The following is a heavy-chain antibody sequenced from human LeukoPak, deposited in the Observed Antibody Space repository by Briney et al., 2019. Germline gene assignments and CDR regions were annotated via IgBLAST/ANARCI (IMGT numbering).Heavy chain of an antibody. J-gene: IGHJ4*02. Sequence: GGSLRLSCAASGFTFSSYAMHWVRQAPGKELEWVAVISYDGSNKYYADSVKGRFTISRDNSKNTLYLQMNSLRAEDTAVYYCARDLSLIAYWGQGTLVTVSS. CDR3: ARDLSLIAY. V-gene: IGHV3-30*01. CDR2: ISYDGSNK. CDR1: GFTFSSYA.